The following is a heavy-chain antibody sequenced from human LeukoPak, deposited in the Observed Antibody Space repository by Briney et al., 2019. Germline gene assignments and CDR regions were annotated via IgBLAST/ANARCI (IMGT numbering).Heavy chain of an antibody. D-gene: IGHD3-3*01. CDR2: INHSGST. CDR3: ARQRRFGRITIFGVVTRWFDP. V-gene: IGHV4-34*01. CDR1: GGSFSGYY. Sequence: SETLSLTCAVYGGSFSGYYWSWIRQPLGKGLEWIGEINHSGSTNYNPSLKSRVTISVDTSKNQFSLKLSSVTAADTAVYYCARQRRFGRITIFGVVTRWFDPWGQGTLVTVSS. J-gene: IGHJ5*02.